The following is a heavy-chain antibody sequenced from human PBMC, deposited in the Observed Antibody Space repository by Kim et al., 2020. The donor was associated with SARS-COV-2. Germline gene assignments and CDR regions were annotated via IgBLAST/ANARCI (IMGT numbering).Heavy chain of an antibody. D-gene: IGHD3-10*01. Sequence: SQKFKGRVTITRDTSASTAYMELSSLRSEDTAVYYCARGLWFGEPYYFDYWGQGTLVTVSS. J-gene: IGHJ4*02. V-gene: IGHV1-3*01. CDR3: ARGLWFGEPYYFDY.